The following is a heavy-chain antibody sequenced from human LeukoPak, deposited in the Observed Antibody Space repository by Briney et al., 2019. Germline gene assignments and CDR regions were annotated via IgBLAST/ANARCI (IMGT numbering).Heavy chain of an antibody. CDR2: ISDSGGTT. Sequence: SGGSLRLSCAASGFTFSNYAMTWVRQAPGKGLEWVSGISDSGGTTYYADSVKGRFTISRDNSKNTLYLQMNSLRAEDTAVYYCAKDQGDTIFGVVIISSDYWGQGTLVTVSS. D-gene: IGHD3-3*01. V-gene: IGHV3-23*01. CDR1: GFTFSNYA. J-gene: IGHJ4*02. CDR3: AKDQGDTIFGVVIISSDY.